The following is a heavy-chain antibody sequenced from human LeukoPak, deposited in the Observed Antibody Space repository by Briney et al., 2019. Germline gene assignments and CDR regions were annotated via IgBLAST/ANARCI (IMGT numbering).Heavy chain of an antibody. D-gene: IGHD3-10*01. CDR1: GGSFGNYY. CDR3: AKSNGYGLVDI. Sequence: ESSETLSLTCAVYGGSFGNYYWSWIRQPPGKGLEWIGEINHSGSTNYNPSLKSRVTLSIDTSKNQFSLKLSSVTAADTAVYYCAKSNGYGLVDIWGQGTMVTVSS. V-gene: IGHV4-34*01. J-gene: IGHJ3*02. CDR2: INHSGST.